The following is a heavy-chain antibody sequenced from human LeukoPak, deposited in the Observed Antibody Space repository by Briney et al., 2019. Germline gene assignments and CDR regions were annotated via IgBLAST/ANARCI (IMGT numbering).Heavy chain of an antibody. D-gene: IGHD4-11*01. CDR3: TGTTTVSTFGNNAMDV. J-gene: IGHJ6*02. CDR2: IKSNTDGGTT. CDR1: GITFSNAW. Sequence: GGSLRLSCAASGITFSNAWMSWVRQAPGKGLEWVGRIKSNTDGGTTDYAAPVKGRFTISRDDSKNTLCLQMNSLKTEDTAVYYCTGTTTVSTFGNNAMDVWGQGTTVTVSS. V-gene: IGHV3-15*01.